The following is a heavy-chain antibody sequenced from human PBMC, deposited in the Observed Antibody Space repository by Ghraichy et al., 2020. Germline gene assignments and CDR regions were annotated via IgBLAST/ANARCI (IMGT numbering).Heavy chain of an antibody. CDR3: ARGMVRGVIITGFDY. CDR1: GGSISSGGYS. Sequence: SLNISCAVSGGSISSGGYSWSWIRQPPGKGLEWLGYIYHSGSTYYNPSLKSRVTISLDRSKNQFSLKLSSVTAADTAVYYCARGMVRGVIITGFDYWGQGTLVTVSS. CDR2: IYHSGST. D-gene: IGHD3-10*01. J-gene: IGHJ4*02. V-gene: IGHV4-30-2*01.